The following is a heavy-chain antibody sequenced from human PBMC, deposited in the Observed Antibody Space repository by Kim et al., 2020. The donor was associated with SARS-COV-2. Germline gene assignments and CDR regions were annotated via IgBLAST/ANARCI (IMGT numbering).Heavy chain of an antibody. V-gene: IGHV1-69*04. CDR1: GGTFSSYA. CDR3: ARDLITIFGVVIQFFDY. CDR2: IIPILGIA. D-gene: IGHD3-3*01. Sequence: SVKVSCKASGGTFSSYAISWVRQAPGQGLEWMGRIIPILGIANYAQKFQGRVTITADKSTSTAYMELSSLRSEDTAVYYCARDLITIFGVVIQFFDYWGQGTLVTVSS. J-gene: IGHJ4*02.